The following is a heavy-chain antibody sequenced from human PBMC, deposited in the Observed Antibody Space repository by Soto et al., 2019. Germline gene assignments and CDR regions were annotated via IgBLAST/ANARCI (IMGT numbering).Heavy chain of an antibody. CDR1: GGSISSSNYY. J-gene: IGHJ5*02. V-gene: IGHV4-39*02. CDR3: ARDPVSSSWYVGRFNRLDP. D-gene: IGHD6-13*01. CDR2: IYNSGNS. Sequence: SETLSLTCTVSGGSISSSNYYWGWIRQPPGKGLEWIANIYNSGNSYYNPSLKSRVTISVDTSKNQFSLQLNSVTAADTAVYYCARDPVSSSWYVGRFNRLDPWGQGTLVTVSS.